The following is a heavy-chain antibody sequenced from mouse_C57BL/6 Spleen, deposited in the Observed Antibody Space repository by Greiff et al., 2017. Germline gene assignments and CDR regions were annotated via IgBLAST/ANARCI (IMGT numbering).Heavy chain of an antibody. J-gene: IGHJ3*01. CDR1: GYTFTDYE. V-gene: IGHV1-15*01. D-gene: IGHD2-14*01. Sequence: QVQLQQSGAELVRPGASVTLSCKASGYTFTDYEMHWVKQTPVHGLEWIGAIDPETGGTAYNQKFKGKAILTADKSSSPAYMGLRSVTSEDYAVYCWTRGTEFAYWGQGTLVTVSA. CDR3: TRGTEFAY. CDR2: IDPETGGT.